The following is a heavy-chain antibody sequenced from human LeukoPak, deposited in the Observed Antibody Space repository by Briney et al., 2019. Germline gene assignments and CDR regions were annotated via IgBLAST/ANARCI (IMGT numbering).Heavy chain of an antibody. D-gene: IGHD3-3*01. Sequence: ASVKVSCKTSGYTFSHYGISWVRQAPGQRLEWMGWISTYDGNTDFVQKFQGRLFMTRDTATNTTYMELTGLRSDDTAVYYCARDLLDFWSAPAYLDYWGQGTLVTVSS. CDR3: ARDLLDFWSAPAYLDY. J-gene: IGHJ4*02. CDR1: GYTFSHYG. CDR2: ISTYDGNT. V-gene: IGHV1-18*01.